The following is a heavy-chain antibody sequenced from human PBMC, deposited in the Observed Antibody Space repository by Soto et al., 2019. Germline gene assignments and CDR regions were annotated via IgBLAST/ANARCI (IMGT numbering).Heavy chain of an antibody. CDR3: ARDGRYYDFWSGYYVY. D-gene: IGHD3-3*01. Sequence: SETLSLTCIVSVGSVSSGPHHWSWIRRPPGKGLEWIGHIDYSGSTNYSPSPKSRVTISLDSSKNQFSLKLSSVAAADTAVYYCARDGRYYDFWSGYYVYWGQG. V-gene: IGHV4-61*01. CDR2: IDYSGST. J-gene: IGHJ4*02. CDR1: VGSVSSGPHH.